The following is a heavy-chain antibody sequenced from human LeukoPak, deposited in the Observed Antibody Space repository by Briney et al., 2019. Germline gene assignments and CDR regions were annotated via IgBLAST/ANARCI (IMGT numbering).Heavy chain of an antibody. Sequence: PGGSLRLSCVASTLTIGDYGMSWVRQAPGKGLEWVSGIDWSGDATSYSDSVKGRFTISRDNAKSSLYLQMTSLRAEDTAVYYCARDLSASWYSLGYWGQGTLVTVSS. D-gene: IGHD6-13*01. V-gene: IGHV3-20*04. CDR3: ARDLSASWYSLGY. CDR2: IDWSGDAT. CDR1: TLTIGDYG. J-gene: IGHJ4*02.